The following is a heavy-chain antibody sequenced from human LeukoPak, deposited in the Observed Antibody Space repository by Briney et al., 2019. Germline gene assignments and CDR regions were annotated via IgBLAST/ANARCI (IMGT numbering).Heavy chain of an antibody. Sequence: GGSLRLSCAASGFPFSNAWMSWVRQAPGKGLEWVGRIKSKTDGGKTDYAAPVQGRFSISRDDSENTLYLQMNGRNTEDTAVYYCSTVSPCYGLGTTAPDAWGQGTLVVASS. CDR2: IKSKTDGGKT. CDR3: STVSPCYGLGTTAPDA. CDR1: GFPFSNAW. J-gene: IGHJ4*02. D-gene: IGHD3-10*01. V-gene: IGHV3-15*01.